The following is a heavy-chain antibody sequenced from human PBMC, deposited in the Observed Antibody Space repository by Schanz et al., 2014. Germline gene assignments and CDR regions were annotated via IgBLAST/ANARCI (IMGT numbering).Heavy chain of an antibody. CDR2: MSYDGSNK. CDR1: GFAFNNYG. Sequence: QVQLVESGGGVVQPGRSLRLSCAASGFAFNNYGMHWVRQAPGKGLEWVAVMSYDGSNKYYADSVKGRFTISRDNAKNSLYLQMNSLRAEDTAVYYCARSRGFDSIFDFWGRGTLVTVSS. J-gene: IGHJ4*02. CDR3: ARSRGFDSIFDF. V-gene: IGHV3-30*19. D-gene: IGHD5-12*01.